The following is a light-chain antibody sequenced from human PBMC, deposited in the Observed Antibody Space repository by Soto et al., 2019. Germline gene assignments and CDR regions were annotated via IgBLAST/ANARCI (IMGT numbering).Light chain of an antibody. J-gene: IGKJ1*01. CDR2: GAS. CDR1: QSVSNN. V-gene: IGKV3-15*01. Sequence: EIVMTQSPATLSVSPGERATLSCRASQSVSNNLAWYQKKPGQAPRLLIYGASTRATGIPARFSGSGSGTEFTLTISNLHSEYFAFYYCQQYNNWWTFGQGTRVDIK. CDR3: QQYNNWWT.